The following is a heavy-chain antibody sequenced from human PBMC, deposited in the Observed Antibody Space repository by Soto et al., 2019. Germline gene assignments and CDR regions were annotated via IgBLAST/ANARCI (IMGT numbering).Heavy chain of an antibody. Sequence: PGGSLRLSCEASGFTFSHYSMNWGRQAPGKGLESVSSITGSSSYIYYADSVKDRFTISRDNAKNSLYLQMNSLRAEATAVYYCARDRKYNWNHDWFDLWGQATLATVSS. D-gene: IGHD1-20*01. CDR2: ITGSSSYI. V-gene: IGHV3-21*01. CDR1: GFTFSHYS. CDR3: ARDRKYNWNHDWFDL. J-gene: IGHJ5*02.